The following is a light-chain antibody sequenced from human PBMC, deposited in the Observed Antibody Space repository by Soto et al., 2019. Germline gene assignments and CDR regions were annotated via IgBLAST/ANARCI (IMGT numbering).Light chain of an antibody. J-gene: IGKJ5*01. CDR2: DIS. CDR1: LSVGSSA. CDR3: QLYSRSPRQIT. Sequence: VVKTQSPAILSVSPGERATLSCRASLSVGSSALGGYQQKPGQAPRLVIFDISNRATGIPDRFSGSGPGTDCTLTISRLEPEDFAVYYCQLYSRSPRQITFGQGTRLEI. V-gene: IGKV3-20*01.